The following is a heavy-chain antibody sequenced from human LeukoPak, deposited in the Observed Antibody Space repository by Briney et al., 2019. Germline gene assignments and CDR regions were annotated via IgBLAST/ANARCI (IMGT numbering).Heavy chain of an antibody. J-gene: IGHJ4*02. V-gene: IGHV3-74*01. CDR2: INRDGSNA. Sequence: GGSLRLSCAASGFTFGSYWMHWVRQGPGKGLVWVSRINRDGSNAIYADSVKGRFSISRDIARNTLYLQMNSLRVEDSAVYYCVRIGVEDEQFRHFDSWGQGALVIVS. CDR3: VRIGVEDEQFRHFDS. CDR1: GFTFGSYW. D-gene: IGHD3-10*01.